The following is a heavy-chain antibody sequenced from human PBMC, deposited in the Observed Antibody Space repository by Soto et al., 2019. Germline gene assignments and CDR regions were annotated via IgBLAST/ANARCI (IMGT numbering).Heavy chain of an antibody. CDR3: AAKGPYDSSGYYPRPFDY. Sequence: SVKVSCKASGGTFSSYAISWVRQAPGQGLEWMGGIIPIFGTANYAQKFQGRVTITADESTSTAYMELSSLRSEDTAVYYCAAKGPYDSSGYYPRPFDYWGQGTLVTVSS. D-gene: IGHD3-22*01. J-gene: IGHJ4*02. CDR2: IIPIFGTA. CDR1: GGTFSSYA. V-gene: IGHV1-69*13.